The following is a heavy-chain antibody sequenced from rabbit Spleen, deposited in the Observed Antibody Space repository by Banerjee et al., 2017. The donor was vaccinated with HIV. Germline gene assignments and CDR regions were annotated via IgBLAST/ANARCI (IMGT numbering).Heavy chain of an antibody. CDR3: ARDTSSSFSSYGMDL. Sequence: QSLEESGGDLVKPGASLTLTCTASGIDFSGYNWVFWVRQAPGKGLEWIACIDTGSSGFTYFATWAKGRFTCSKTSSTTVTLQMTRLTAADTATYFCARDTSSSFSSYGMDLWGPGTLVTVS. D-gene: IGHD1-1*01. CDR2: IDTGSSGFT. V-gene: IGHV1S40*01. CDR1: GIDFSGYNW. J-gene: IGHJ6*01.